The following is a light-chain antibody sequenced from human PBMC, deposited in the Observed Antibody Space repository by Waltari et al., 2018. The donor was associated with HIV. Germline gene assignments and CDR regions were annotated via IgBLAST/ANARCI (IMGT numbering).Light chain of an antibody. J-gene: IGLJ2*01. CDR1: SGHSNYV. CDR3: QTWGTGIVV. CDR2: LNSDGSY. Sequence: LVLTQSPSASASLGASVRLTCTLSSGHSNYVIAWHPQRPEKGPRFLMRLNSDGSYTRGDGIPDRFSGSSSGAERYVTISSLQSDDEADYYCQTWGTGIVVFGGGTKLAVL. V-gene: IGLV4-69*01.